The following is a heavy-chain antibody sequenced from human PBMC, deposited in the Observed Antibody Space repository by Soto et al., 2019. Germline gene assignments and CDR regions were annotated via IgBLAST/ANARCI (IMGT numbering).Heavy chain of an antibody. J-gene: IGHJ5*02. D-gene: IGHD2-2*01. CDR3: ALIKDCSRTDCYLASFDP. CDR2: IFSNDDK. CDR1: GLSLSNGRLG. Sequence: SGPKLVNPTETLPLTCTVSGLSLSNGRLGVSWIRQPPGKALECLAHIFSNDDKSYSTSLKSRLTISKATSRSQVVLTMTNMDPVDSATYYCALIKDCSRTDCYLASFDPWGQGTLVTVSS. V-gene: IGHV2-26*01.